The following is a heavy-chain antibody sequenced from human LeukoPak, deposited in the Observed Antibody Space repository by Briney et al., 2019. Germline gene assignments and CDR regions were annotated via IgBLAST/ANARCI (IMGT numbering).Heavy chain of an antibody. CDR2: INTDSSDI. Sequence: GGSLRLSCAASGFTFSRYAMNWVRQAPGKGLEWVSYINTDSSDIHYADSVRGRFTISRDNARNTLYLQLSSLRAEDSAVYYCARDTFQPGLINSWGQGTLVTVSS. J-gene: IGHJ4*02. D-gene: IGHD2-2*01. CDR3: ARDTFQPGLINS. CDR1: GFTFSRYA. V-gene: IGHV3-21*05.